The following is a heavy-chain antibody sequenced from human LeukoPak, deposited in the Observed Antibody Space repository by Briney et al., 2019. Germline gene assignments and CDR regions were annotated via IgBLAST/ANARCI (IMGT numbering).Heavy chain of an antibody. Sequence: GESLKISCKGSGYSFTSYWIGWVRQMPGKGLEWMGIIYPGDSDTRYSPSFQGQVTISADKSISTAYLQWSSLKASDTTMYYCARRRYYDSSGYSHDAFDIWGQGTMVIVSS. CDR1: GYSFTSYW. D-gene: IGHD3-22*01. J-gene: IGHJ3*02. CDR2: IYPGDSDT. CDR3: ARRRYYDSSGYSHDAFDI. V-gene: IGHV5-51*01.